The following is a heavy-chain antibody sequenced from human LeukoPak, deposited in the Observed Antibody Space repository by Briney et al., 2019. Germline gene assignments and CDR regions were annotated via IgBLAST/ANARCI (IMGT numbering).Heavy chain of an antibody. D-gene: IGHD3-22*01. Sequence: GGSLRLSCAAPGFTSTNYAMTWVRQAPGKGLEWVSVIGASGADTYYSDSVKGRFTVSRDNSQNTLSLHMSSLRAEDTAVYFCARRPRDTSGYYLGAFHDWGQGTTVTVSS. CDR1: GFTSTNYA. J-gene: IGHJ3*01. V-gene: IGHV3-23*01. CDR3: ARRPRDTSGYYLGAFHD. CDR2: IGASGADT.